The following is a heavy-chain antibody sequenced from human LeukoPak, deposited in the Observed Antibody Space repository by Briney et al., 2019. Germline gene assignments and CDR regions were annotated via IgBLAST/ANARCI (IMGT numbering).Heavy chain of an antibody. Sequence: GGSLRLSCTASGFTFSSYAMHSVRQAPGKGLEWVAVISYDGSNKYYADSVKGRFTISRDNSKNTLYLQMNSLRAEDTAVYYCARAHKPVLLWFGDNWFDPWGQGTLVTVSS. D-gene: IGHD3-10*01. V-gene: IGHV3-30*04. CDR1: GFTFSSYA. CDR2: ISYDGSNK. J-gene: IGHJ5*02. CDR3: ARAHKPVLLWFGDNWFDP.